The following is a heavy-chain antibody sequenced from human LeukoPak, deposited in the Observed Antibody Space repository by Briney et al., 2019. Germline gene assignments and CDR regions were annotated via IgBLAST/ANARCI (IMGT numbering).Heavy chain of an antibody. CDR3: ARGPSYYYDSSGYPFDY. CDR1: GFTFSSYS. CDR2: IRSSSSYI. Sequence: GGSLRLSCAASGFTFSSYSMNWVRQAPGKGLEWVSSIRSSSSYIYYADSVKGRFTISRDNAKNSLYLQMNSLRAEDTAVYYYARGPSYYYDSSGYPFDYWGQGTLVTVSS. J-gene: IGHJ4*02. D-gene: IGHD3-22*01. V-gene: IGHV3-21*01.